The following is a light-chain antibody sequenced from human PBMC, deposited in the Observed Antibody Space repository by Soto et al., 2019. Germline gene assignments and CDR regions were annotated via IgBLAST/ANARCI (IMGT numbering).Light chain of an antibody. CDR1: SSDVGSYNY. V-gene: IGLV2-14*01. J-gene: IGLJ1*01. Sequence: QSVLTQPASVSGSPGQSITISCTGTSSDVGSYNYVSWYQHHPGEAPKLMIYEVSSRPSGVSDRFSGSKSGNTASLTISGLQAEDEADYYCISYTNSIALYVFGAGTKLTVL. CDR3: ISYTNSIALYV. CDR2: EVS.